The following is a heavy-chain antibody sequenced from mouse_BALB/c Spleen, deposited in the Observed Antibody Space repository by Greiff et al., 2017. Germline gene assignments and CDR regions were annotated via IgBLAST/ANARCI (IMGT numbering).Heavy chain of an antibody. CDR1: GFTFSSYA. Sequence: EVQRVESGGGLVQPGGSLKLSCAASGFTFSSYAMSWVRQSPEKRLEWVAEISSGGSYTYYPDTVTGRFTISRDNAKNTLYLEMSSLRSEDTAMYYCARANYYGSSPGWFAYWGQGTLVTVSA. CDR3: ARANYYGSSPGWFAY. J-gene: IGHJ3*01. D-gene: IGHD1-1*01. V-gene: IGHV5-9-4*01. CDR2: ISSGGSYT.